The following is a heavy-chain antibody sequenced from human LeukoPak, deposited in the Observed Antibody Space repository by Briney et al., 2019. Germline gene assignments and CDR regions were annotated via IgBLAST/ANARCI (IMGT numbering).Heavy chain of an antibody. J-gene: IGHJ3*01. D-gene: IGHD6-19*01. Sequence: SQTLSLTCTVSAGSINSGDYYWSWIRQPAGKGLEWIGRIYSPGTNYNYNPSVKSRVTISIDTSKNQFSLKLSSVTAADTAVYYCARLAGADAFDVWGQGTMVTVSS. CDR2: IYSPGT. CDR1: AGSINSGDYY. V-gene: IGHV4-61*02. CDR3: ARLAGADAFDV.